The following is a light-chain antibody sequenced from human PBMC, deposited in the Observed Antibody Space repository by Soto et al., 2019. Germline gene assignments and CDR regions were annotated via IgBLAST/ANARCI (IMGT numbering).Light chain of an antibody. V-gene: IGKV1-9*01. CDR3: QQYNSYWT. CDR2: AAS. Sequence: DIQLTQSPSFLSASVGDRVTITCRASQVISSYLAWYQQKPGKAPKLLIYAASTLQSGVPSRFSGRGSGTEFTLTISSLQPDDFATYYCQQYNSYWTFGQGTKVDI. CDR1: QVISSY. J-gene: IGKJ1*01.